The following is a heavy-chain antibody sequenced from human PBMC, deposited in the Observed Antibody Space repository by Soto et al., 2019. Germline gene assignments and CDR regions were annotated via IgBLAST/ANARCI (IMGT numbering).Heavy chain of an antibody. CDR3: AKPALVLRFLEWLPFYFDY. V-gene: IGHV3-23*01. Sequence: GGSLRLSCAASGFTFSSYAMSWVRQAPGKGLEWVSAISGSGGSTYYADSVKGRFTISRDNSKNTLYLQMNSLGAEDTAVYYCAKPALVLRFLEWLPFYFDYWGQGTLVTVSS. D-gene: IGHD3-3*01. CDR1: GFTFSSYA. J-gene: IGHJ4*02. CDR2: ISGSGGST.